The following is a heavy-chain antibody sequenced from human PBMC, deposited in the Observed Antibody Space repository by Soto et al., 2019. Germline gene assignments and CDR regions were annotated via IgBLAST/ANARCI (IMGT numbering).Heavy chain of an antibody. V-gene: IGHV5-51*01. Sequence: GESLKISCKASGYSFTTYWIGWVRQMPGKGLEWMGIIYPGDSDTRYSPSFQGQVTISADKSISTAYLQWSSLKASDTAMYYCARVYSNFGQVVYLDAFDIWGQGTMVTVSS. J-gene: IGHJ3*02. CDR3: ARVYSNFGQVVYLDAFDI. CDR1: GYSFTTYW. D-gene: IGHD2-2*02. CDR2: IYPGDSDT.